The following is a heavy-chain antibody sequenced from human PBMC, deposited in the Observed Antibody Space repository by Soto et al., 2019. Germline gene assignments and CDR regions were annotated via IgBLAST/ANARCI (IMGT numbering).Heavy chain of an antibody. J-gene: IGHJ6*02. CDR3: ARYDCISTSCYYYYYYSMDV. V-gene: IGHV1-69*13. D-gene: IGHD2-2*01. Sequence: GASVKVSCKTSGGTFSSYAISWVRQAPGQGLEWMGGIIPIFDTANYAQKFQGRVTITADESTSTAYMELSSLRSEDTAVYYCARYDCISTSCYYYYYYSMDVWGQGTTVTVSS. CDR1: GGTFSSYA. CDR2: IIPIFDTA.